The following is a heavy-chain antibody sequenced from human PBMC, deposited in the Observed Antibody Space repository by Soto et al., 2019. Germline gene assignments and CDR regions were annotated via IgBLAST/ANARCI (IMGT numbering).Heavy chain of an antibody. CDR1: GFTFSSYA. J-gene: IGHJ5*02. CDR2: IRGSGSNT. Sequence: VQLVESGGGVVQPGRSLRLSCAASGFTFSSYAMRWVRQAPGKGLEWVSAIRGSGSNTYYADSVKGRFTISRDNSKNTLYLQMNSLRAEDTAVYYCAKAGSILPYGPFLPPGSWGQGTLVTVSS. CDR3: AKAGSILPYGPFLPPGS. V-gene: IGHV3-23*04. D-gene: IGHD3-16*01.